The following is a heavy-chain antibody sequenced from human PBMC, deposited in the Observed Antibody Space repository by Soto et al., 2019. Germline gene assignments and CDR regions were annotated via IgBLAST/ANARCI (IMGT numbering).Heavy chain of an antibody. CDR2: IYYSGST. V-gene: IGHV4-31*03. Sequence: SETLSLTCTVSGGSISSGGYYWSWIRQHPGKGLEWIGYIYYSGSTYYNPSLKSRVTISVDTSKNQFSPKLSSVTAADTAVYYCARAPVGGSGSYYMKYYYYGMDVWGQGTTVTVSS. J-gene: IGHJ6*02. D-gene: IGHD3-10*01. CDR1: GGSISSGGYY. CDR3: ARAPVGGSGSYYMKYYYYGMDV.